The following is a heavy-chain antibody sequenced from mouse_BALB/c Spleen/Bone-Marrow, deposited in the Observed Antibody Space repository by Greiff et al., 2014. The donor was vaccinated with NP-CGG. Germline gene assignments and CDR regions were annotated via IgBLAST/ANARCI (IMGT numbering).Heavy chain of an antibody. Sequence: VQLVESGPELVKPGASVKISCKASGYTFTRYYIHWVKQRPGQGLGWIGWIYPGNVNTKYNEKFKDKATLTADKSSSTAYMQLSSLTSEDSAVYFCARALTGTWFAYWGQGTLVTVSA. V-gene: IGHV1S56*01. CDR2: IYPGNVNT. D-gene: IGHD4-1*01. J-gene: IGHJ3*01. CDR1: GYTFTRYY. CDR3: ARALTGTWFAY.